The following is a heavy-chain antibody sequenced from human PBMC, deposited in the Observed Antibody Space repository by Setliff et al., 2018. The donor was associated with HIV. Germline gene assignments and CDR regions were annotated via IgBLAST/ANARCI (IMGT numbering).Heavy chain of an antibody. CDR2: ISGHSDRT. CDR1: GYTFTTYS. D-gene: IGHD2-15*01. J-gene: IGHJ6*04. Sequence: ASVKVSCKASGYTFTTYSMNWVRQAPGQGLEWMGWISGHSDRTNFAPKFQGRVTITADESTSTVYMELSSLRSEDTAVYYCARDSRDIVVVIAPEPEPYYYYGMDVWGEGTTVTVSS. V-gene: IGHV1-3*01. CDR3: ARDSRDIVVVIAPEPEPYYYYGMDV.